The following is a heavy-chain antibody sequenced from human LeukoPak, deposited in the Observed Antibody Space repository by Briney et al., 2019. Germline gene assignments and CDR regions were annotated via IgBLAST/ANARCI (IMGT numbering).Heavy chain of an antibody. V-gene: IGHV1-69*06. J-gene: IGHJ5*02. CDR2: IIPIFGTA. Sequence: SVKVSCKASGGTFSSYAISWVRQAPGQGLEWMGRIIPIFGTANYAQKFQGRVTITAGKSTSTAYMELSSLRSEDTAVYYCARGRYSYGGSDWFDPWGQGTLVTVSS. D-gene: IGHD5-18*01. CDR1: GGTFSSYA. CDR3: ARGRYSYGGSDWFDP.